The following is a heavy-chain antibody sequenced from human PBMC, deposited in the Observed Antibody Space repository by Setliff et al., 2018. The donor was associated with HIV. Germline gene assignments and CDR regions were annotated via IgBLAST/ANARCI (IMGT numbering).Heavy chain of an antibody. CDR2: IFSSGST. CDR3: ARGPSLQTTLFDY. CDR1: GASITSGGYF. Sequence: SETLSLTCGVSGASITSGGYFWIWIRQHPGEGLEWIGYIFSSGSTTYNPSLKSRVTISVDTSKNQFSLKLTSVTAADTAVYYCARGPSLQTTLFDYWGQGTLVTVSS. V-gene: IGHV4-61*08. J-gene: IGHJ4*02.